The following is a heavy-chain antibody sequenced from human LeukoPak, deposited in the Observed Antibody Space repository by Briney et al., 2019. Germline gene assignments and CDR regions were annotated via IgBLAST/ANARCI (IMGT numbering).Heavy chain of an antibody. D-gene: IGHD3-22*01. Sequence: GGSLRLSCAASGFSVSSNYMSWVRQAPGKGLEWVSYISSSSSTIYYADSVKGRFTISRDNAKNSLYLQMNSLRAEDTAVYYCARDFRNYYDSSYFDYWGQGTLVTVSS. V-gene: IGHV3-48*01. CDR3: ARDFRNYYDSSYFDY. CDR1: GFSVSSNY. J-gene: IGHJ4*02. CDR2: ISSSSSTI.